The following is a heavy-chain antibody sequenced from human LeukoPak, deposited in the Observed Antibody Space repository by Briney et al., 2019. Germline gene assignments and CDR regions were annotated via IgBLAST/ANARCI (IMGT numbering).Heavy chain of an antibody. J-gene: IGHJ6*02. D-gene: IGHD6-13*01. CDR2: INHSGST. Sequence: SETLSLTCAVYGGSFSGYYWSWIRQPPGKGLEWIGEINHSGSTNYNPSLKSRVTISVDTSKNQFTLKLSSVTAADTAVYYCARGRIAAAGRRYYYYGMDVWGQGTTVTVSS. CDR3: ARGRIAAAGRRYYYYGMDV. CDR1: GGSFSGYY. V-gene: IGHV4-34*01.